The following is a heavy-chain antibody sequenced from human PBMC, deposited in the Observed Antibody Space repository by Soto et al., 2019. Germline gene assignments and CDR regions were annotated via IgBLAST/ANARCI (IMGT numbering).Heavy chain of an antibody. D-gene: IGHD2-2*01. CDR2: ISAYNGNT. CDR3: ARVDFPFLGGVVPAAMSWFDT. V-gene: IGHV1-18*01. Sequence: QVQLVQSGAEVKKPGASVKVSCKASGYTFTSYGISWVRQAPGQGLEWMGWISAYNGNTNYAQKLQGRVTMTTDTSTSKADMELRILRSDDTAVYYWARVDFPFLGGVVPAAMSWFDTLGQGTLFTVSS. J-gene: IGHJ5*02. CDR1: GYTFTSYG.